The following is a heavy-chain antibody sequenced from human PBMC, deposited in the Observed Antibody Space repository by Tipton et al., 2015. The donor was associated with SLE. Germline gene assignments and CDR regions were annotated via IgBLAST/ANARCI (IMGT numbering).Heavy chain of an antibody. CDR1: GGSFSGYY. J-gene: IGHJ4*02. CDR3: ARDRLTWAPFDY. CDR2: INHSGST. Sequence: LRLSCAVYGGSFSGYYWSWIRQPPGKGLEWIGEINHSGSTNYNPSLKSRVTISVDTSKNQFSLKLSSVTAADTAVYYCARDRLTWAPFDYWGQGTLVTVSS. V-gene: IGHV4-34*01. D-gene: IGHD7-27*01.